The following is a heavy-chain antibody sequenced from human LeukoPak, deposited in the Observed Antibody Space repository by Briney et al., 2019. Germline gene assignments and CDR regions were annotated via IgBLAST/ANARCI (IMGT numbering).Heavy chain of an antibody. V-gene: IGHV5-51*01. CDR2: IYPDDSDT. CDR1: GYSFTSYW. CDR3: ARHRYCSSTSCYSSYYYGMDV. Sequence: GESLKISCKGSGYSFTSYWIGWVRQMPGKGLEWMGIIYPDDSDTRYSPSFQGQVTISADKSISTAYLQWSSLKASDTAMYYCARHRYCSSTSCYSSYYYGMDVWGQGTPVTVSS. J-gene: IGHJ6*02. D-gene: IGHD2-2*01.